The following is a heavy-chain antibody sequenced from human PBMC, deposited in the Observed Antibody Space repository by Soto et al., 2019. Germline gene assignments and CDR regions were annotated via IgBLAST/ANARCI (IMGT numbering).Heavy chain of an antibody. Sequence: GGSLRLSCAASGFTFSSYAMSWVRRAPGKGLEWVSAISGRGGSTYYADSVKGRFTISRDNSKNTLYLQMNSLRAEDTAVYYCAKDRGGYDPNDAFDIWGQGTMVTVSS. CDR2: ISGRGGST. J-gene: IGHJ3*02. CDR3: AKDRGGYDPNDAFDI. D-gene: IGHD5-12*01. V-gene: IGHV3-23*01. CDR1: GFTFSSYA.